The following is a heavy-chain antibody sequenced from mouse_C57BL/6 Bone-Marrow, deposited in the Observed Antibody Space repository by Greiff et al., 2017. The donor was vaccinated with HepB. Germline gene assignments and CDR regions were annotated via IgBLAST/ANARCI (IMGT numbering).Heavy chain of an antibody. D-gene: IGHD1-1*01. V-gene: IGHV1-81*01. CDR3: AKEGYYYGSFDY. J-gene: IGHJ2*01. CDR2: IYPRSGNT. Sequence: QVQLKESGAELARPGASVKLSCKASGYTFTSYGISWVKQRTGQGLEWIGEIYPRSGNTYYNEKFKGKATLTADKSSSTAYMEILSLTSEDSAVYFCAKEGYYYGSFDYWGQGTTLTVSS. CDR1: GYTFTSYG.